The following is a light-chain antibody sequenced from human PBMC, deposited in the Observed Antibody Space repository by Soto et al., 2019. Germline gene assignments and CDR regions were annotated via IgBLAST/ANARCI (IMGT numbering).Light chain of an antibody. CDR3: QQFNNYPT. CDR2: GAS. CDR1: QSVSNN. V-gene: IGKV3-15*01. Sequence: EIVLTQSPGTLSLSPGEIATLYFSASQSVSNNYLAWYQQKPGQAPRLLIYGASPRASGIPARFSGSGSGTEFALTISSLQPEDFATYYCQQFNNYPTFGGGTKVDIK. J-gene: IGKJ4*01.